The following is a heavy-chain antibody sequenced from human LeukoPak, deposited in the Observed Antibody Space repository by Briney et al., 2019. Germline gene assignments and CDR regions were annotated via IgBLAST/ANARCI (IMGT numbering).Heavy chain of an antibody. CDR1: GGTFSSYA. D-gene: IGHD6-13*01. Sequence: SVKVSCKASGGTFSSYAISWVRQAPGQGLEWMGGIIPIFGTANYAQKFQGRVTITTDESTSTAYMELSSLRSEDTAVYYCAVRDPYSSSWYSEVDYWGQGTLVTVSS. CDR2: IIPIFGTA. J-gene: IGHJ4*02. CDR3: AVRDPYSSSWYSEVDY. V-gene: IGHV1-69*05.